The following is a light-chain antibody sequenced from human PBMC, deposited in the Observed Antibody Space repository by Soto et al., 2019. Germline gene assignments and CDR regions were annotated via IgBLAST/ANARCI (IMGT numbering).Light chain of an antibody. Sequence: EIVLTQSPATLSLSPGERATLSCRASQSVRSYLAWYQQNPGQAPRLLIYDASNRATGIPARFSGSGSGTDFTLTISSLEPEDFAVYYCQQRSSWPRITFGQGTRLEIK. J-gene: IGKJ5*01. CDR3: QQRSSWPRIT. CDR2: DAS. V-gene: IGKV3-11*01. CDR1: QSVRSY.